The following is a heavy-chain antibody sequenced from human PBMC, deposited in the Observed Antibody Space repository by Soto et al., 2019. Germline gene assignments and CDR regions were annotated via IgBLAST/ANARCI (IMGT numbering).Heavy chain of an antibody. CDR1: GVSISSVNY. D-gene: IGHD1-26*01. Sequence: SETLFLTSTVSGVSISSVNYWSWIRQHPGKGLEWIGYIYSSGTTYYNPSLKSRVTISVDTSKNQFSLKLSSVTAADTAVYYCARAPEGSTTNYFDYWGQGALVTVS. CDR3: ARAPEGSTTNYFDY. CDR2: IYSSGTT. J-gene: IGHJ4*02. V-gene: IGHV4-31*03.